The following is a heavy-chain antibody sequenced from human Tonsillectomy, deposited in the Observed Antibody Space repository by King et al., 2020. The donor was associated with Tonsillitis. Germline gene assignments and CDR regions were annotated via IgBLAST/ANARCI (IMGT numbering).Heavy chain of an antibody. Sequence: EVQLVESGGGLVKPGGSLRLSCAASGFIFSGYSMNWVRQAPGKGLEWVSSISSRSSYIYYADSVKGRFTISRDNAKNSLYLQMNSLRADDTAVYYCARDPTDRSIGFDYYYYYYMDVWGEGTTVTVSS. J-gene: IGHJ6*03. CDR3: ARDPTDRSIGFDYYYYYYMDV. CDR2: ISSRSSYI. V-gene: IGHV3-21*01. CDR1: GFIFSGYS. D-gene: IGHD6-19*01.